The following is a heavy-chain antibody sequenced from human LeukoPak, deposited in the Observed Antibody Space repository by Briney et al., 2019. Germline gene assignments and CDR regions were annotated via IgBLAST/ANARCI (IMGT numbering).Heavy chain of an antibody. CDR1: GFTFSSYA. V-gene: IGHV3-23*01. D-gene: IGHD2-2*01. Sequence: GRSLRLSCAASGFTFSSYAMSWVRQAPGKGLEWVSAISGSGGSTYYADSVKGRFTISRDNSKNTLYLQMNSLRAEDTAVYYCAKDLRYCSSTSCYWGQGTLVTVSS. J-gene: IGHJ4*02. CDR3: AKDLRYCSSTSCY. CDR2: ISGSGGST.